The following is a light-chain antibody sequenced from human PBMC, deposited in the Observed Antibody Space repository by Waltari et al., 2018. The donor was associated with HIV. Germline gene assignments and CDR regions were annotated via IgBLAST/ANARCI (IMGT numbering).Light chain of an antibody. J-gene: IGLJ2*01. V-gene: IGLV2-14*01. CDR3: SSYTSSSTPVV. Sequence: QSALTQPASVSGSPGQSITISCTGTSSDVGGYNYVPWYQQHPGKAPKLMIYEVSNRPSGVSNRFSGSKSGNTASLTISGLQAEDEADHYCSSYTSSSTPVVFGGGTKLTVL. CDR2: EVS. CDR1: SSDVGGYNY.